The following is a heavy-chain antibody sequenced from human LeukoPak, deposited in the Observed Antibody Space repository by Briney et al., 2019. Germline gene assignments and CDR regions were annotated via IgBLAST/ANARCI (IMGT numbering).Heavy chain of an antibody. CDR1: GYTFTSYG. J-gene: IGHJ3*02. V-gene: IGHV1-18*01. D-gene: IGHD6-19*01. CDR2: ISAYNGNT. CDR3: ARIKYSSGWNAIDI. Sequence: GASVKVSCKASGYTFTSYGISWVRQAPGQGLEWMGWISAYNGNTNYAQKLQGRVTMTTDTSTSTAYMELRSLRSDDTAVYYCARIKYSSGWNAIDIWGQGTMVTVSS.